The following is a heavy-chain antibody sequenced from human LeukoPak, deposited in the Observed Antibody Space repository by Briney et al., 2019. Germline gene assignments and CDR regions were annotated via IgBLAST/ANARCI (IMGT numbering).Heavy chain of an antibody. V-gene: IGHV5-10-1*01. Sequence: GGALLISSKGSGYCFTSYWISRARRLPGKGLVWMVRIDPSDSYTNYRPYFEAHVTISAEKSISTAFLQWSSLKVSDTAMYDCARLRIGYYGSGSYQYYGMDGWGKGTTVTVSS. CDR1: GYCFTSYW. CDR3: ARLRIGYYGSGSYQYYGMDG. CDR2: IDPSDSYT. D-gene: IGHD3-10*01. J-gene: IGHJ6*04.